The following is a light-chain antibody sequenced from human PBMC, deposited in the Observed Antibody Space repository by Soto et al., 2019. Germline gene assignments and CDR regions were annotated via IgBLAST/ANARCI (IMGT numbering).Light chain of an antibody. CDR3: QQSYSTPQT. CDR2: AAS. J-gene: IGKJ1*01. V-gene: IGKV1-39*01. Sequence: DIQMTQSPSSLSASVGDRVTITCRASQSISSYLNWYQQKPGKAPKLLIYAASSLQSGVPSRFSGRGSGTNFTPTISRLQPEDFSTYYCQQSYSTPQTFGQGTKVEIK. CDR1: QSISSY.